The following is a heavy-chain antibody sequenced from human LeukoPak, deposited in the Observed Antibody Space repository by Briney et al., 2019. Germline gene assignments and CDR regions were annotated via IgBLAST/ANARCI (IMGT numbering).Heavy chain of an antibody. D-gene: IGHD3-10*01. CDR3: ARDAPVRGVLTGYYYYYYMDV. J-gene: IGHJ6*03. CDR2: ISSSGSTI. CDR1: GFTFSDYY. Sequence: GGSLSLSCAASGFTFSDYYMSWIRQAPGKGLEWVSYISSSGSTIYYADSVKGRFTISRDNAKNSLYLQMNSLRAEDTAVYYCARDAPVRGVLTGYYYYYYMDVWGKGTTVTVSS. V-gene: IGHV3-11*01.